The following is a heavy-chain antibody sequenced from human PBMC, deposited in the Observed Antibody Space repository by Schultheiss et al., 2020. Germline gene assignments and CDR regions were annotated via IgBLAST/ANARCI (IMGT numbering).Heavy chain of an antibody. Sequence: SQTLSLTCTVSGGSITRGDYFWSWVRQPPGKGLEWIGNIYSTGSTHYNPSLGSRVSISEDTSKNHFSLKMTSVTAADTAVYFCARGAPQPVSYFFYYMDVWGQGTLVTVSS. CDR2: IYSTGST. D-gene: IGHD2/OR15-2a*01. V-gene: IGHV4-30-4*01. CDR1: GGSITRGDYF. J-gene: IGHJ4*02. CDR3: ARGAPQPVSYFFYYMDV.